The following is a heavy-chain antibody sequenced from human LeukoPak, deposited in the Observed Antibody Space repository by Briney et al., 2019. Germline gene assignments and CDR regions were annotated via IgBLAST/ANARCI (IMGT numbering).Heavy chain of an antibody. J-gene: IGHJ3*02. Sequence: PSETLSLTCTVSGVSISSSNSYWGWIRQPPGKGLEWIGSIYYTGNTYYNASLKSRVTISIDTSKDQISLRLTSVTATDTAVYYCARAGRWEGRPHAFDIWGQGTLVTVSS. CDR3: ARAGRWEGRPHAFDI. CDR2: IYYTGNT. D-gene: IGHD1-26*01. CDR1: GVSISSSNSY. V-gene: IGHV4-39*01.